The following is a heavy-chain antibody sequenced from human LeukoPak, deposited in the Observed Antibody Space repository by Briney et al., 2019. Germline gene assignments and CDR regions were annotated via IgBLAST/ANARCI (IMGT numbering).Heavy chain of an antibody. J-gene: IGHJ4*02. CDR1: GYSFTSYG. CDR3: ARTQIRSSSGSWGGGDY. V-gene: IGHV1-18*01. CDR2: ISAYNGNT. D-gene: IGHD6-19*01. Sequence: ASVKVSCKASGYSFTSYGISWVRQAPGQGLEWMGWISAYNGNTNYAQKLQGRVTMTTDTSTSTAYMELRRLRSDDTAVYYCARTQIRSSSGSWGGGDYWGQGTLVTVSS.